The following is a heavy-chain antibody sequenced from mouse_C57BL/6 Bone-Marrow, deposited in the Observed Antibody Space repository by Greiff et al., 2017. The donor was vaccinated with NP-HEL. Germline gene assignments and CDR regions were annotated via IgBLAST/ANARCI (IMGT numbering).Heavy chain of an antibody. J-gene: IGHJ4*01. CDR2: ISSGGDYI. V-gene: IGHV5-9-1*02. CDR1: GFTFSSYA. D-gene: IGHD2-4*01. Sequence: EVQLLESGEGLVKPGGSLKLSCAASGFTFSSYAMSWVRQTPEKRLEWVAYISSGGDYIYYADTVKGRFTISRDNARNTLYLQMSSLKSEDTAMYYCTRDNYDYDVGVYYAMDYWGQGTSVTVSS. CDR3: TRDNYDYDVGVYYAMDY.